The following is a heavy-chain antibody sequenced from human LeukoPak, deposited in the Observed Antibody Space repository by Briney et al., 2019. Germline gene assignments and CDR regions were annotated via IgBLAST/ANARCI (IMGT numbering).Heavy chain of an antibody. CDR2: IDQGGSVR. CDR3: ARDPESSSFDL. J-gene: IGHJ4*02. D-gene: IGHD6-13*01. V-gene: IGHV3-7*01. Sequence: GGSLRLSCTASGFSFSTYWMSWVRQTPEKGLEFVANIDQGGSVRNYMDSLKGRCTISRDNARKSLYLEINSLRADDTAVYYCARDPESSSFDLWGRGALVTVSS. CDR1: GFSFSTYW.